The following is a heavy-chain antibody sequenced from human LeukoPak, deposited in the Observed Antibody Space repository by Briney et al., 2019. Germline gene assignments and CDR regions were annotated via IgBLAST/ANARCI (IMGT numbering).Heavy chain of an antibody. CDR2: ISGRGSRT. CDR3: AKELDSSGYFDY. D-gene: IGHD3-22*01. Sequence: GGSLRLSCAASGFTFSTYAMSWVRQAPGQGLEWVSAISGRGSRTYYADSVKDRFTISRDNSKNTLYLQMNSLRAEDTAVYYCAKELDSSGYFDYWGQGTLVTVSS. V-gene: IGHV3-23*01. J-gene: IGHJ4*02. CDR1: GFTFSTYA.